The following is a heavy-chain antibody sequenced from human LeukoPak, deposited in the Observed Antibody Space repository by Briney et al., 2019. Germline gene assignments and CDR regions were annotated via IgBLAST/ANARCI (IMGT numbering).Heavy chain of an antibody. CDR3: ARGDPYCGGDCYSELRPGGLYYYYMDV. V-gene: IGHV1-2*02. CDR1: GYTFTGYY. D-gene: IGHD2-21*01. Sequence: ASVKVSCKASGYTFTGYYMHWVRQAPGQGLEWMGWINPNSGGTNYAQKFQGRVTMTRDTSISTAYMELSSLRSEDTAVYYCARGDPYCGGDCYSELRPGGLYYYYMDVWGKGTTVTVSS. CDR2: INPNSGGT. J-gene: IGHJ6*03.